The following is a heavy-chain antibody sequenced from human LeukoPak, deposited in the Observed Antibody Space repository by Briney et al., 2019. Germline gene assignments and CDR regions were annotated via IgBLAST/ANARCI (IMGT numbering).Heavy chain of an antibody. CDR3: ARARGLIYSDYDLFDY. D-gene: IGHD5-12*01. CDR1: GYTFSDYY. Sequence: ASVKVSCKASGYTFSDYYIHWVRQAPGQGLEWVGWINPKTGGTDYAQGFQGSVTMTRDTSINTAYMELNRLKFDDTAVFYCARARGLIYSDYDLFDYWGQGTLVTVSS. CDR2: INPKTGGT. J-gene: IGHJ4*02. V-gene: IGHV1-2*02.